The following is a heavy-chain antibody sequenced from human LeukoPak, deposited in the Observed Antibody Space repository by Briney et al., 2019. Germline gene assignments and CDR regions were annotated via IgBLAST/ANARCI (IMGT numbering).Heavy chain of an antibody. V-gene: IGHV4-59*08. Sequence: SETLSLTCTVSGGSISGYYWSWIRQPPGKGLEWIAYIYYTGSTNYNPSLKSRVTISLDTSKNQFSLKLSSVTAADTAVYYRAVSSSSRRNWFDPWGQGTLVTVSS. D-gene: IGHD6-13*01. CDR1: GGSISGYY. CDR3: AVSSSSRRNWFDP. J-gene: IGHJ5*02. CDR2: IYYTGST.